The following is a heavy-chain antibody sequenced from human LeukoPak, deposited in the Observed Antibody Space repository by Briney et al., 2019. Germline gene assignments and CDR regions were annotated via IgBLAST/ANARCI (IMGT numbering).Heavy chain of an antibody. CDR2: IYYSGST. Sequence: PSETLSLTCTVSGGSISISSYYWGWIRQPPGKGLEWIGSIYYSGSTYYNPSLKSRVTISVDTSKNQFSLKLSSVTAADTAVYYCARRGYDSSGSYRNYWGQGTLVTVSS. V-gene: IGHV4-39*01. J-gene: IGHJ4*02. D-gene: IGHD3-22*01. CDR3: ARRGYDSSGSYRNY. CDR1: GGSISISSYY.